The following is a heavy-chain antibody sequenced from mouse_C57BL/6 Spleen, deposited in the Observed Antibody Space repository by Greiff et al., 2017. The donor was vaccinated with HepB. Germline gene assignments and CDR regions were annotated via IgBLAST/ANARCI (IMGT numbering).Heavy chain of an antibody. V-gene: IGHV1-39*01. CDR1: GYSFTDYN. CDR3: ARREAYGSPAWFAY. Sequence: LKESGPELVKPGASVKISCKASGYSFTDYNMNWVKQSNGKSLEWIGVINPNYGTTSYNQKFKGKATLTVDQSSSTAYMQLNSLTSEDSAVYYCARREAYGSPAWFAYWGQGTLVTVSA. D-gene: IGHD1-1*01. CDR2: INPNYGTT. J-gene: IGHJ3*01.